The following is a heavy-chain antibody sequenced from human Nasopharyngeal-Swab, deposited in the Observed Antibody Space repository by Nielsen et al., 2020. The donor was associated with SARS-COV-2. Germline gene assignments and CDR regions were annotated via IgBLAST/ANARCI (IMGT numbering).Heavy chain of an antibody. CDR3: ARDGGGGEDCSSTSCYLDYYYYYGMDV. V-gene: IGHV3-48*03. J-gene: IGHJ6*02. CDR1: GFTFSSYG. CDR2: ISSSGSTM. D-gene: IGHD2-2*01. Sequence: GGSLRLSCAASGFTFSSYGMNWVRQAPGKGLEWVSYISSSGSTMYYADSVKGRFTISRDNAKNSLYLQMNSLRAEDTAVYYCARDGGGGEDCSSTSCYLDYYYYYGMDVWGQGTTVTVSS.